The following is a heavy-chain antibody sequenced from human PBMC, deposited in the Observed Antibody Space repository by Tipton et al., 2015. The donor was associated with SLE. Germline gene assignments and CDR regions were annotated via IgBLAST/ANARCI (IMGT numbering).Heavy chain of an antibody. CDR1: GGSISSNY. Sequence: TLSLTCTVSGGSISSNYWSWIRQPPGKGLEWIGSIYYSGSTYYNPSLKSRVTISVDTSKNQFSLKLSSVTAADTAVYYCARPPRGPNWYFDLWGRGTLVTVSS. V-gene: IGHV4-59*12. CDR3: ARPPRGPNWYFDL. J-gene: IGHJ2*01. CDR2: IYYSGST.